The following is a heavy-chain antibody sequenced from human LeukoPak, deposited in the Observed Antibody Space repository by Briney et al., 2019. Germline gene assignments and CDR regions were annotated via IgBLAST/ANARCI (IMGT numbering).Heavy chain of an antibody. V-gene: IGHV4-4*07. D-gene: IGHD1-26*01. CDR1: GGSISSYY. CDR2: IYTSGST. CDR3: ARIGSGSYRGPSAGWFDP. J-gene: IGHJ5*02. Sequence: SETLSLTCTVSGGSISSYYWSWIRQPAGKGLEWIGRIYTSGSTNYNPSLKSRVTMSVDTSKNQFSLKLSSVTAADTAVYYCARIGSGSYRGPSAGWFDPWGQGTLVTVSS.